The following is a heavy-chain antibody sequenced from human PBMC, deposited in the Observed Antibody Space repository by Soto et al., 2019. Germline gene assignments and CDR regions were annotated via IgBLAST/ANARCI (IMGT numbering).Heavy chain of an antibody. Sequence: ASVKVSCKASGYTFTGYYMHWVRQAPGQGLEWMGWINPNSGGTNYAQKFQGWVTMTRDTSISTAYMELSSLRPEDTAVYYCVKGEYYYDGSAYYPFDYSGQGRMVTVSS. CDR1: GYTFTGYY. V-gene: IGHV1-2*04. D-gene: IGHD3-22*01. CDR2: INPNSGGT. CDR3: VKGEYYYDGSAYYPFDY. J-gene: IGHJ4*02.